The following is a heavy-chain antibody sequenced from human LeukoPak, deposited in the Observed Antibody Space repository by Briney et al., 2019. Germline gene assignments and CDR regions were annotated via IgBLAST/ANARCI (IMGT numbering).Heavy chain of an antibody. CDR2: IIPIFGTA. D-gene: IGHD2-21*02. J-gene: IGHJ4*02. CDR3: ARAAHCGGDCYTED. Sequence: ASVKVSCKASGYTFTSYGISWVRQAPGQGLEWMGGIIPIFGTANYAQKFQGRVTITADESTSTAYMELSSLRSEDTAVYYCARAAHCGGDCYTEDWGQGTLVTVSS. CDR1: GYTFTSYG. V-gene: IGHV1-69*13.